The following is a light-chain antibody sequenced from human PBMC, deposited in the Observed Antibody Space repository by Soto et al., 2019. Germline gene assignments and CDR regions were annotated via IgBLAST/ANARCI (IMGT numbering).Light chain of an antibody. CDR3: SSYAGSNNFVV. V-gene: IGLV2-14*01. J-gene: IGLJ2*01. CDR1: SSDIGAYNY. Sequence: SVLTKPSSLYGSPGQSITLSCPGTSSDIGAYNYVSWYQHHPGKAPKFMMYEVSYRPSGVSNRFSGSKSGNTASLTVSGLQAEDEADYYCSSYAGSNNFVVFGGGTQLTVL. CDR2: EVS.